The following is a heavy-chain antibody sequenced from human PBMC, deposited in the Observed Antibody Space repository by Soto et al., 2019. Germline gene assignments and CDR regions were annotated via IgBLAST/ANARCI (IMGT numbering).Heavy chain of an antibody. CDR2: IYYSGST. D-gene: IGHD6-13*01. J-gene: IGHJ4*02. Sequence: SETLSLTCTVSGGSVSSGSYYWIWIRHPPGKGLEWIGYIYYSGSTNYNPSLKSRVTISVDTSKNQFSLKLSSVTAADTAVYYCARVEAAERLYYFDYWGQGTLVTVSS. CDR3: ARVEAAERLYYFDY. CDR1: GGSVSSGSYY. V-gene: IGHV4-61*01.